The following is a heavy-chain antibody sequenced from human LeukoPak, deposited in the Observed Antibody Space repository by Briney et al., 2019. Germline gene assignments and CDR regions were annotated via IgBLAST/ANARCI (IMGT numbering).Heavy chain of an antibody. J-gene: IGHJ4*02. CDR1: GGSISSSSYY. CDR2: IYYSGST. CDR3: ARTGYCSGGSCYNFDY. D-gene: IGHD2-15*01. V-gene: IGHV4-39*01. Sequence: PSETLSLTCTVSGGSISSSSYYWGWIRQPPGKGREWIGSIYYSGSTYYNPSLKSRVTISVDTSKNQFSLKLSSVTAADTAVYYCARTGYCSGGSCYNFDYWGQGTLVTVSS.